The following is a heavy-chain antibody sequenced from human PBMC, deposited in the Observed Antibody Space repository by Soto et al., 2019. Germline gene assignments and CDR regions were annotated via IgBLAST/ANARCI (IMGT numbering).Heavy chain of an antibody. CDR1: GYSFTSYW. D-gene: IGHD6-6*01. V-gene: IGHV5-10-1*01. J-gene: IGHJ6*02. CDR3: ARRDLMDSSSSPHYYGMDG. CDR2: IDPSDSYT. Sequence: GESLKISCKGSGYSFTSYWISWVRQMPGKGLEWMGRIDPSDSYTNYSPSFQGHVTISADKSISTAYLQWSSLKASDTAMYYCARRDLMDSSSSPHYYGMDGWGQGTTVPVSS.